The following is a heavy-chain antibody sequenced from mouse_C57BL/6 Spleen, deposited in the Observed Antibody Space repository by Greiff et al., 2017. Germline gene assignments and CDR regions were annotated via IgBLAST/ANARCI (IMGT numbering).Heavy chain of an antibody. CDR3: ARHDYYYGSSYEDYFDY. CDR1: GFTFSSYT. J-gene: IGHJ2*01. CDR2: ISGGGGNT. D-gene: IGHD1-1*01. Sequence: DVMLVESGGGLVKPGGSLKLSCAASGFTFSSYTMSWVRQTPEKRLEWVATISGGGGNTYYPDSVKGRFTISRDNAKNTLYLQMSSLRSEDTALYYCARHDYYYGSSYEDYFDYWGQGTTLTVSS. V-gene: IGHV5-9*01.